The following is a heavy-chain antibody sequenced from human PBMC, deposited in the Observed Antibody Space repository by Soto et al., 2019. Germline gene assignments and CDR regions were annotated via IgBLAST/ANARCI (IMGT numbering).Heavy chain of an antibody. CDR1: GFTFSNYA. CDR2: ISGSGGST. J-gene: IGHJ4*02. Sequence: EVQLLESGGGLVQPGGSLRLSCAASGFTFSNYAMSWLRQAPGKGLEWVSSISGSGGSTYYVDSVKGRFTISRDNSKNTLYLQVNSLRVEDTAVYYCAKANSIYCSRTSCYAYYFDYWGQGTLVTVSS. D-gene: IGHD2-2*01. V-gene: IGHV3-23*01. CDR3: AKANSIYCSRTSCYAYYFDY.